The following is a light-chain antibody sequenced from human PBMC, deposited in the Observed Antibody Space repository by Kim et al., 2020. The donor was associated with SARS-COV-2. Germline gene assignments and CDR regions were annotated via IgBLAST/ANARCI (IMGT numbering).Light chain of an antibody. CDR2: EDN. CDR1: SGSIASNH. Sequence: KTVTISCTRSSGSIASNHVQWYQQRPGSAPTTVIYEDNQRPSGVPDRFSGSIDSSSNSASLTISGLKTEDEADYYCQSYDSSNYWVFGGGTKLTVL. CDR3: QSYDSSNYWV. V-gene: IGLV6-57*03. J-gene: IGLJ3*02.